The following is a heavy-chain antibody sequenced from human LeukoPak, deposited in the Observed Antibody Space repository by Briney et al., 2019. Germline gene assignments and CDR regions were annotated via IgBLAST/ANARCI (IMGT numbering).Heavy chain of an antibody. J-gene: IGHJ4*02. V-gene: IGHV3-23*01. CDR2: ISGSGGST. Sequence: PGGSLRLSCAASGFSFSNYAMIWVRQAPGKGLEWVSAISGSGGSTYYADSVKGRFTISRDNSKNTLYLQMNSLRAEDTAVYYCAKDSGIAAAGNWGQGTLVTVSS. D-gene: IGHD6-13*01. CDR3: AKDSGIAAAGN. CDR1: GFSFSNYA.